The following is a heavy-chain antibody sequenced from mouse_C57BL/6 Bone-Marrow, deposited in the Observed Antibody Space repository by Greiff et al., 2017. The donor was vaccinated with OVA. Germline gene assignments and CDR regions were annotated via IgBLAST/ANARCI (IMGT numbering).Heavy chain of an antibody. J-gene: IGHJ2*01. D-gene: IGHD2-4*01. CDR2: IYPGDGDT. CDR3: ARDYDYRYYFDY. V-gene: IGHV1-80*01. Sequence: VQLQQSGAELVKPGASVKISCKASGYAFSSYWMNWVKQRPGKGLEWIGQIYPGDGDTNYNGKFKGKATLTADKSSSTAYMQLSSLTSEDSAVYFCARDYDYRYYFDYWGQGTTLTVSS. CDR1: GYAFSSYW.